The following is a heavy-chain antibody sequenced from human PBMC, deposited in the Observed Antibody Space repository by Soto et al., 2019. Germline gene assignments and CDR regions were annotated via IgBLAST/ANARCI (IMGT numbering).Heavy chain of an antibody. Sequence: PSETLSLTCTVSGGSISSGGYYWSRIRQHSRKGLERIGYIYYSGSTSYNPSLKRRVTISVDTSKNQSSLKLSSVTAADTAVYYCARASSLYYEDFWRGPNFKPGVFDPWGQGTLVTVSS. CDR1: GGSISSGGYY. J-gene: IGHJ5*02. CDR2: IYYSGST. D-gene: IGHD3-3*01. CDR3: ARASSLYYEDFWRGPNFKPGVFDP. V-gene: IGHV4-31*03.